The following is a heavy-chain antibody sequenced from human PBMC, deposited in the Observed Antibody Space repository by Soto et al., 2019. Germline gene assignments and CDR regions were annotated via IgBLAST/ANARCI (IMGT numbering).Heavy chain of an antibody. V-gene: IGHV4-34*01. CDR2: INHSGST. Sequence: SETLSLTCAVYGGSFSGYYWSWIRQPPGKGLEWIGEINHSGSTNYNPSLKSRVTISVDTSKNQFSLKLSSVTAADTAVYYCARVAARGIFDYWGQGTLVTVSS. D-gene: IGHD6-6*01. CDR1: GGSFSGYY. CDR3: ARVAARGIFDY. J-gene: IGHJ4*02.